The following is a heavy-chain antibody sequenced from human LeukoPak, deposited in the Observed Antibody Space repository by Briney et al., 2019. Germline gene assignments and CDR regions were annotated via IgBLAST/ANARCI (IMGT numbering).Heavy chain of an antibody. CDR1: GFTLSSYA. CDR3: AKQGFGC. Sequence: GGSLRLSCTASGFTLSSYAMSWVRQAPGEGLEWVSTISGSADNTNYAEAVKGRFTISRDNSKNTMYLQMNSLGAEDTAVYYCAKQGFGCWGQGTLVTVSS. J-gene: IGHJ4*02. V-gene: IGHV3-23*01. CDR2: ISGSADNT.